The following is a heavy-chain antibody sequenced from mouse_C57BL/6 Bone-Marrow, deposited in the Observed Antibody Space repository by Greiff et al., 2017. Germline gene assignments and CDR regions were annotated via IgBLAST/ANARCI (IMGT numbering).Heavy chain of an antibody. CDR1: GYTFTSYG. J-gene: IGHJ3*01. Sequence: EQSGAELARPGASVKLSCKASGYTFTSYGISWVKQRTGQGLEWIGEIYSRSGNTYYNEKLKGKATLTADKSSRTAYLELRRLPSADSAVYLGARKGRGFAYWGQGTLVTVSA. V-gene: IGHV1-81*01. CDR2: IYSRSGNT. CDR3: ARKGRGFAY.